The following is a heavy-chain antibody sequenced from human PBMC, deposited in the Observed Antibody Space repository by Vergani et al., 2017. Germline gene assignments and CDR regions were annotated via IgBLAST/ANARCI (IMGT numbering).Heavy chain of an antibody. CDR3: ASSQAPISWVN. J-gene: IGHJ4*02. CDR2: ISSSSSTI. D-gene: IGHD5-12*01. Sequence: EVQLVESGGGLVQPGGSLRLSCAASGFTFSSYSMNWVRQAPGKGLEWVSYISSSSSTIYYADSVKGRFTISRDNAKNSLYLQMNSLRAEDTAVYYCASSQAPISWVNWGQGTLVTVYS. V-gene: IGHV3-48*04. CDR1: GFTFSSYS.